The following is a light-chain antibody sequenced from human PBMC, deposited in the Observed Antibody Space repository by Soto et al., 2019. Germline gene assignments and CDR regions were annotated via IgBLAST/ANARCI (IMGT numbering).Light chain of an antibody. CDR3: AAWDDSLNGWV. CDR2: SSN. J-gene: IGLJ3*02. Sequence: QSVVTQPPSASGTPGQRVTISCSGSSSNIGGETVNWYQQLPGTAPKLLIHSSNQRPSGVPDRFSGSKSGTSASLVISGLLSEDEADYYCAAWDDSLNGWVFGGGTKVTVL. CDR1: SSNIGGET. V-gene: IGLV1-44*01.